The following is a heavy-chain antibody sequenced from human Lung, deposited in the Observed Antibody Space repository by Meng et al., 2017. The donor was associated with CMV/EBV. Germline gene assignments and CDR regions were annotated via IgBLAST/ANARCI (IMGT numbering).Heavy chain of an antibody. CDR2: INPHSGGT. CDR3: ARQGNKDYYYGSGNYYNNWFDT. CDR1: GXLXRGYH. D-gene: IGHD3-10*01. Sequence: QVQLVQSGAEVKKPXXSVKVXCNASGXLXRGYHIQWVRQAPGQGLEWMGWINPHSGGTAYAQKFQGRVTMTSDTSISTAYMELTSLRSDDTAIYYCARQGNKDYYYGSGNYYNNWFDTWGQGTLVTVSS. J-gene: IGHJ5*02. V-gene: IGHV1-2*02.